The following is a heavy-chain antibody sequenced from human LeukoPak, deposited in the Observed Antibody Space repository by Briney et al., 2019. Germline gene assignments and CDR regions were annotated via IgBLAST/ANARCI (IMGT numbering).Heavy chain of an antibody. V-gene: IGHV1-2*02. J-gene: IGHJ6*03. CDR3: ARNRRYCSSTSCYTGRDYYYYMDV. CDR1: GYTFTGYY. D-gene: IGHD2-2*02. CDR2: INPNSGGT. Sequence: APVKVSCKASGYTFTGYYMHWVRQAPGQGLEWMGWINPNSGGTNYAQKFQGRVTMTRDTSISTAYMELSRLRSDDTAVYYCARNRRYCSSTSCYTGRDYYYYMDVWGKGTTVTVSS.